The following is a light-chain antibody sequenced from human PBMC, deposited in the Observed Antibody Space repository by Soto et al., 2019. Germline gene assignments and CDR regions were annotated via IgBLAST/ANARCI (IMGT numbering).Light chain of an antibody. V-gene: IGKV3-20*01. J-gene: IGKJ1*01. Sequence: EIVLTQSPGTLSLSPGERATLSCRASQTVTSAYMAWYQQKPGQAPNLLIYAASTRAVGIPDRISASGSGTDFTLTISRLEPEDFAVYYCQQYSESPRTFGQGTKVDIK. CDR3: QQYSESPRT. CDR1: QTVTSAY. CDR2: AAS.